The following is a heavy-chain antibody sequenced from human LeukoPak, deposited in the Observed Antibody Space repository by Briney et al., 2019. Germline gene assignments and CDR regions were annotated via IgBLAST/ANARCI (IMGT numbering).Heavy chain of an antibody. CDR1: GYTFTSYA. V-gene: IGHV1-3*01. D-gene: IGHD3-22*01. CDR2: INAGNGNT. J-gene: IGHJ6*02. Sequence: ASVKVSCKASGYTFTSYAMHWVRPAPGQRLEWMGWINAGNGNTKYSQKFQGGVTITRDTSASTAYMELSSLRSEDTAVYYCARVTRPTPPYDSRGYYYDPLGRNYGMDVWGQGTTVTVSS. CDR3: ARVTRPTPPYDSRGYYYDPLGRNYGMDV.